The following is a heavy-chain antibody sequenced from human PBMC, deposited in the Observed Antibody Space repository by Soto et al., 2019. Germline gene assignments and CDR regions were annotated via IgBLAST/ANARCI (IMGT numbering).Heavy chain of an antibody. CDR2: ISYDGSNK. V-gene: IGHV3-30*18. J-gene: IGHJ6*02. Sequence: QVQLVESGGGVVQPGRSLRLSCAASGFTFSSYGMHWVRQAPGKGLEWVAVISYDGSNKYYADSVKGRFTISRDNSKNTLYLQMNSLRAEDTAVYYCAKTHHTYYDFLSGYYMSSYYYGMDVWGQGTTVTVSS. D-gene: IGHD3-3*01. CDR3: AKTHHTYYDFLSGYYMSSYYYGMDV. CDR1: GFTFSSYG.